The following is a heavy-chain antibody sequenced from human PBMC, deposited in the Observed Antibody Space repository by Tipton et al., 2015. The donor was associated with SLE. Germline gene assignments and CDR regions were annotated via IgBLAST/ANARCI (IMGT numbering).Heavy chain of an antibody. CDR3: ARGREWVENYGSGSYRTHQYLDL. Sequence: TLSLTCTVSGDSISFYYWTWIRQPPGKGLEWIGHVHYSVSTNYNPSLSSRIAISLDTSKNQFSLKMNSVTAADTAVYYCARGREWVENYGSGSYRTHQYLDLWGRGTLVTVSA. J-gene: IGHJ2*01. CDR2: VHYSVST. V-gene: IGHV4-59*01. CDR1: GDSISFYY. D-gene: IGHD3-10*01.